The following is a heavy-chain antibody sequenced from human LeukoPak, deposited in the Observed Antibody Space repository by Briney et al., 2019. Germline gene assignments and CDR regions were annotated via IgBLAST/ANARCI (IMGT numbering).Heavy chain of an antibody. CDR1: GGTFSSYA. Sequence: ASVKVSCKASGGTFSSYAISWVRQAPGQGLEWMGRIIPILGIANYAQKFQGRVTITADKSTSTAYMELRSLRSDDTAVYYCAREIRFGDFLNWFDPWGQGTLVTVSS. D-gene: IGHD3-10*01. CDR2: IIPILGIA. V-gene: IGHV1-69*04. J-gene: IGHJ5*02. CDR3: AREIRFGDFLNWFDP.